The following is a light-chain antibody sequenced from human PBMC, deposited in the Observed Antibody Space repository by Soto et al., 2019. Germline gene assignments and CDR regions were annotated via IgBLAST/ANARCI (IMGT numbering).Light chain of an antibody. CDR1: QSVSSN. Sequence: EIVMTQSPATLSVSPGERATLSCRASQSVSSNLAWYQQKPGQAPRLLIYGASTRATGIPARLSGSGSGTEFTLTISSLQSEDFAVYYCQQYNNRPPVTFGQGTKVDIK. CDR3: QQYNNRPPVT. CDR2: GAS. J-gene: IGKJ1*01. V-gene: IGKV3-15*01.